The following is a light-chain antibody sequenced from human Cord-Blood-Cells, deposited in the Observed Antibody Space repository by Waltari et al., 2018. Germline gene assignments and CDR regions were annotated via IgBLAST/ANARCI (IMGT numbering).Light chain of an antibody. J-gene: IGKJ5*01. Sequence: EIVMTQSPATLSVSPGERATLSCRASQSVSSNLAWYQQKPSQAPRLLIYGASTRATGSPARFRGSGSGTEFTLTISSLQSEDFAVYYCQQYNNWHITFGQGTRLEIK. V-gene: IGKV3-15*01. CDR1: QSVSSN. CDR3: QQYNNWHIT. CDR2: GAS.